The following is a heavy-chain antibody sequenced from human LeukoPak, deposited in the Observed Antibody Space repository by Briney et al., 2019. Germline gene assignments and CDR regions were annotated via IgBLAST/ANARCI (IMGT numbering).Heavy chain of an antibody. V-gene: IGHV3-23*01. Sequence: GGSLRLSCAASGFTFSSYAMSWVRQAPGKGLEWVSAISGSGGRTYYADSVKGRFTISRDNSKNTLYLQMNSLRAEDTAVYYCAKEAHYYDSSGYYRPGLVDYWGQGTLVTVSS. CDR2: ISGSGGRT. CDR3: AKEAHYYDSSGYYRPGLVDY. D-gene: IGHD3-22*01. J-gene: IGHJ4*02. CDR1: GFTFSSYA.